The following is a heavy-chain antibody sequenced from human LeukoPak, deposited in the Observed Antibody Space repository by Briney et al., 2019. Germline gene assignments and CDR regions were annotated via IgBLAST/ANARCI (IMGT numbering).Heavy chain of an antibody. D-gene: IGHD3-10*01. V-gene: IGHV1-46*01. CDR1: VGTFRSYV. CDR2: INPSGDST. J-gene: IGHJ4*02. CDR3: ARDLEATYYYGSGSFDY. Sequence: ASVKVSFKASVGTFRSYVISWVRQAPGQGLEWMGIINPSGDSTSYAQKFQGRVTITTDTSTSTVYMELSSLRSEDTAVYYCARDLEATYYYGSGSFDYWGQGTLVPVSS.